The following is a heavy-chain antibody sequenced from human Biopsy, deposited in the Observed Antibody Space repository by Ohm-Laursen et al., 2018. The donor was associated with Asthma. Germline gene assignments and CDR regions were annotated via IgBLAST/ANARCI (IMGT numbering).Heavy chain of an antibody. D-gene: IGHD6-13*01. CDR1: SGSGGYMRSGNYY. V-gene: IGHV4-39*01. CDR3: VRGSSSWHHGPFHYYYGLDV. J-gene: IGHJ6*02. Sequence: SDTLSLTCSLSSGSGGYMRSGNYYWGWIRQPPGKGLEWIGSIYYSGTTYYNPSLESRVTVSADTSKNQFSLKLTSVTAADTAFYYCVRGSSSWHHGPFHYYYGLDVWGQGTTATVSS. CDR2: IYYSGTT.